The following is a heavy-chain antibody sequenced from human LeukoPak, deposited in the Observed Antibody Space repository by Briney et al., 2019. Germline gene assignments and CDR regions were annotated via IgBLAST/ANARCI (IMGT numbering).Heavy chain of an antibody. CDR3: ARDRSYYGSGRSDY. V-gene: IGHV3-21*01. J-gene: IGHJ4*02. CDR2: ISSSSSYI. D-gene: IGHD3-10*01. Sequence: GGSLRLSCAASGFTFSSYSMNWVRQAPGKGLEWVSSISSSSSYIYYADSVKGRFTISRDNAKNSLYLQMNSLRAEDTAVYYCARDRSYYGSGRSDYWGQGTLVTVSS. CDR1: GFTFSSYS.